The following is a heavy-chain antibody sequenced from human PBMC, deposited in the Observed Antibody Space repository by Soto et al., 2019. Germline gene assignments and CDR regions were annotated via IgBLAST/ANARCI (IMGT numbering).Heavy chain of an antibody. CDR3: ARRDLYSSTWAYYYGMDV. CDR1: GYSFTSYW. J-gene: IGHJ6*02. Sequence: PGESLKISCKGSGYSFTSYWIGWVRQMPGKGLEWMGIIYPGDSDTRYSPSFQGQVTISADKSISTAYLQWSSLKASDTAMYYCARRDLYSSTWAYYYGMDVWGQGTTVTVS. D-gene: IGHD6-13*01. V-gene: IGHV5-51*01. CDR2: IYPGDSDT.